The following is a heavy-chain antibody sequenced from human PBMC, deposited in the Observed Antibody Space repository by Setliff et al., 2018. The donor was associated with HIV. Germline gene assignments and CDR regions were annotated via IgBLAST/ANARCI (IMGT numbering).Heavy chain of an antibody. CDR1: GFTFAAAW. J-gene: IGHJ4*02. Sequence: GGSLRLSCAGSGFTFAAAWISWVRRAPGRGLEWVGRIKSRSAGGTTDYAAPVRGRFTISRDDSRDTVYLQMNSLKTEDTATYYCTRFSEWSEDYWGQGTLVTVS. D-gene: IGHD3-3*01. CDR2: IKSRSAGGTT. CDR3: TRFSEWSEDY. V-gene: IGHV3-15*01.